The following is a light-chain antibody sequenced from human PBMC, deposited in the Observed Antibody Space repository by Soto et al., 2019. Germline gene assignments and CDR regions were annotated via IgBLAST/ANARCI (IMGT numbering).Light chain of an antibody. V-gene: IGLV2-14*01. CDR1: SSDVGDYNS. CDR3: SSYTTGSTVV. CDR2: DVS. J-gene: IGLJ3*02. Sequence: QSVLTQPASVSGSPGQSITISCTGTSSDVGDYNSVSWYQQHPGKAPKLMIYDVSNRPSGVSDRFSGSKSGNTASLTISGLQAEDEADYYCSSYTTGSTVVFGGGTQLTVL.